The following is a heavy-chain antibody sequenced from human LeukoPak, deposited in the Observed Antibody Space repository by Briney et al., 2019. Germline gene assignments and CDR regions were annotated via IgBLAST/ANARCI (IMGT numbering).Heavy chain of an antibody. D-gene: IGHD2-2*01. CDR2: INPNSGGT. J-gene: IGHJ4*02. CDR1: GYTFTGNY. CDR3: ARDSKTKKIDY. Sequence: ASVKVSCKXSGYTFTGNYMHWVRQAPRQGLEWMGRINPNSGGTNYAQKFQGRVTMTRDTSISTAYMELSRLRSDDTAVYYCARDSKTKKIDYWGQGTLVTVSS. V-gene: IGHV1-2*06.